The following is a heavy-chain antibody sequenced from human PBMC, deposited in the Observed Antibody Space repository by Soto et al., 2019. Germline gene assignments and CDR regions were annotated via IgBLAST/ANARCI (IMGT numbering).Heavy chain of an antibody. CDR2: IYYSGST. CDR1: GAPITINY. CDR3: ARDAGGPYDH. D-gene: IGHD2-15*01. Sequence: LSLTCTVSGAPITINYWSWIRQAPGKGLEWIGHIYYSGSTTYNPSLKSRVTMSADTSKDQFSLKLNSVTAADTAVYYCARDAGGPYDHWGPRILVTVSS. J-gene: IGHJ4*01. V-gene: IGHV4-59*01.